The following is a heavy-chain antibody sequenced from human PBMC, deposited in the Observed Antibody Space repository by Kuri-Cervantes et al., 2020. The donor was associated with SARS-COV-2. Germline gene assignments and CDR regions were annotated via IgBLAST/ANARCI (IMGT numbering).Heavy chain of an antibody. J-gene: IGHJ6*02. D-gene: IGHD3-10*01. CDR3: ARKSYYYGSGSYYGSRPYYYYYGMDV. V-gene: IGHV1-69*13. CDR1: GCTFSSYA. CDR2: IIPIFGTA. Sequence: SVKVSCKASGCTFSSYAISWVRQAPGQGLEWMGGIIPIFGTANYAQKFQGRVTITADESTSTAYMELSSLRSEDTAVYYCARKSYYYGSGSYYGSRPYYYYYGMDVWGQGTTVTVSS.